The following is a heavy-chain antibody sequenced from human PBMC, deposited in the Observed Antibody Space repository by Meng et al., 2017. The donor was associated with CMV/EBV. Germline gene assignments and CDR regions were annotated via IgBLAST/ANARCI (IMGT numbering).Heavy chain of an antibody. Sequence: ASVKVSCKASGYTFTGYYMHWVRQAPGQGLEWMGWINPNSGGTNYAQKFQGRVTMTRDTSISTAYMELSRLISDDTAVYYCARGPPFFDGYNYNFDYWGQGTLVTVSS. CDR3: ARGPPFFDGYNYNFDY. J-gene: IGHJ4*02. D-gene: IGHD5-24*01. CDR1: GYTFTGYY. CDR2: INPNSGGT. V-gene: IGHV1-2*02.